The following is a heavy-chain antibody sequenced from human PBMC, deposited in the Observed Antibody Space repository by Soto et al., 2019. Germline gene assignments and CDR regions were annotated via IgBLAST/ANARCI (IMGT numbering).Heavy chain of an antibody. Sequence: SETLSLTCTVSGGSISSYYWSWIRQPPGKGLEWIGYIYYSGSTNYNPSLKSRVTISVDTSKNQFSLKLSSVTAADTAVYYCATLADSGYDWAFFDYWGQGTLVTVSS. D-gene: IGHD5-12*01. V-gene: IGHV4-59*08. CDR2: IYYSGST. J-gene: IGHJ4*02. CDR1: GGSISSYY. CDR3: ATLADSGYDWAFFDY.